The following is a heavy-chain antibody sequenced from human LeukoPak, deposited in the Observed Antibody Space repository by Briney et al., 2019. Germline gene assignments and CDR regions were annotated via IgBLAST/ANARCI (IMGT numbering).Heavy chain of an antibody. CDR1: GFTFSNYA. D-gene: IGHD1-26*01. CDR3: AKDLAGSGSYSFDY. J-gene: IGHJ4*02. CDR2: ISGSGGST. Sequence: GGSLRLSCAASGFTFSNYAMNWVRQAPGRGLEWVSAISGSGGSTYYADSVKGRFTISRDNSKNTLYLQMNSLRAEDTAVYYCAKDLAGSGSYSFDYWGQGTLVAVSS. V-gene: IGHV3-23*01.